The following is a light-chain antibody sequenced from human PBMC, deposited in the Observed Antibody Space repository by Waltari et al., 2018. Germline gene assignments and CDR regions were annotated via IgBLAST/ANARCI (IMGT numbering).Light chain of an antibody. J-gene: IGKJ1*01. V-gene: IGKV3-20*01. Sequence: EIVLTQSPGTLPLSPGERATLSCRASQSVGRSLAWYQQKPGQAPRLLIYDTSSRATGIPDRFSGSGSGTDFSLTISRLEPEDFAVYYCQHYVSLPATFGQGTKVEIK. CDR1: QSVGRS. CDR2: DTS. CDR3: QHYVSLPAT.